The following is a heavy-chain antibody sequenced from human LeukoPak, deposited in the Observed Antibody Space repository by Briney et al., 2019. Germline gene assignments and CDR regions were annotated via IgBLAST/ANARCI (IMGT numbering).Heavy chain of an antibody. J-gene: IGHJ4*02. CDR2: IKSKTDGGTT. Sequence: GGSLRLSCAASGFTFSNAWTTWVRQAPGKGLEWVGRIKSKTDGGTTDYAAPVKGRFTFSRDDSKNTLYLQMNSLKTEDTAVYYCTAYYYGSGTYYNQFDYWGQGTLVTVSS. CDR3: TAYYYGSGTYYNQFDY. V-gene: IGHV3-15*01. D-gene: IGHD3-10*01. CDR1: GFTFSNAW.